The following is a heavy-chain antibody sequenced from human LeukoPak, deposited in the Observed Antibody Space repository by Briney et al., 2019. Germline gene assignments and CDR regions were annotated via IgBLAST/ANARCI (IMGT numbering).Heavy chain of an antibody. CDR2: IDTNTGNP. V-gene: IGHV7-4-1*02. D-gene: IGHD2-2*01. CDR3: ARQGPGDCSSTRCYGVDS. Sequence: GASVKVSCKASGYTFTSYAMNWVRQAPGQGLEWMGWIDTNTGNPTYAQGFTGRFVFSLDTSVSTAYLQISSLKAEDTAVYYCARQGPGDCSSTRCYGVDSWGQGTLVTVSS. CDR1: GYTFTSYA. J-gene: IGHJ4*02.